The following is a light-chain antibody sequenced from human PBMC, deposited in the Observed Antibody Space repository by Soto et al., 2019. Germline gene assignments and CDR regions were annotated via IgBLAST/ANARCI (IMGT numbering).Light chain of an antibody. CDR2: AAS. CDR3: QQSYSTPYP. J-gene: IGKJ2*01. CDR1: QSIISY. Sequence: DIQMTQSPSSLSASVGDRVTITCRASQSIISYLNWYQQKPGKAPKLLIYAASSLQSGVPSRFSGSRTGTDFTLTISSLQPEDFATYYCQQSYSTPYPFGPGTKLEIK. V-gene: IGKV1-39*01.